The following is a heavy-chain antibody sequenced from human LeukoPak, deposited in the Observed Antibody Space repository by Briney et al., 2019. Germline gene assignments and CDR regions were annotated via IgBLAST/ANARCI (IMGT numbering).Heavy chain of an antibody. Sequence: CVRQPPGKGLEWIGSIHYTGITHYNPSLKSRVTIHGNTSKTRFTLMMSSVTAADTALYYCAREACGVGTHSQDFWGQGTLVTVSS. CDR2: IHYTGIT. D-gene: IGHD3-3*01. J-gene: IGHJ4*02. CDR3: AREACGVGTHSQDF. V-gene: IGHV4-39*02.